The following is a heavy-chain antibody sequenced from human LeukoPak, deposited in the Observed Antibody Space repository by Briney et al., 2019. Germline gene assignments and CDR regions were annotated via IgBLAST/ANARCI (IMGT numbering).Heavy chain of an antibody. CDR3: ARGGGYSSSWSH. CDR1: GGSISTTYYY. Sequence: PSETLSLTCTVPGGSISTTYYYWGWIRQPPGKGLEWIGGISYSGTTYYNPSLKSRVTISADTSNNHFSLKLSSVTAADTAVYYCARGGGYSSSWSHWGQGTLVTVSS. V-gene: IGHV4-39*07. D-gene: IGHD6-13*01. CDR2: ISYSGTT. J-gene: IGHJ4*02.